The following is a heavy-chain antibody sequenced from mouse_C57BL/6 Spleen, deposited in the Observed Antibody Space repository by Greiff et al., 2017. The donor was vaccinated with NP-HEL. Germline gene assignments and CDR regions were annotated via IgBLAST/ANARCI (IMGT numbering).Heavy chain of an antibody. D-gene: IGHD1-2*01. CDR3: ARDNYGLWYFDV. CDR1: GYAFSSYW. V-gene: IGHV1-80*01. Sequence: QVQLQQSGAELVKPGASVKISCKASGYAFSSYWMNWVKQRPGKGLEWIGQIYPGDGDTNYNGKFKGKATLTADKSSSTAYMQLSSLTSEDSAVYFCARDNYGLWYFDVWGTGTTVTVSS. J-gene: IGHJ1*03. CDR2: IYPGDGDT.